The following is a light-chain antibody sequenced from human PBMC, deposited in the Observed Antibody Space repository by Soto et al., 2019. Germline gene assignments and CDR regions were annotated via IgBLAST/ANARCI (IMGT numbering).Light chain of an antibody. J-gene: IGLJ1*01. CDR3: AAWDARLNGFV. Sequence: QSVLTQPPSASATPGQRVTISCSGSSSNIGSNTVNWYQQLPGTAPKLLIYSNNQWPSGVPDRFSGSKSGTSASLAISGLQSEDEADYYCAAWDARLNGFVFGNGTKVTV. CDR1: SSNIGSNT. CDR2: SNN. V-gene: IGLV1-44*01.